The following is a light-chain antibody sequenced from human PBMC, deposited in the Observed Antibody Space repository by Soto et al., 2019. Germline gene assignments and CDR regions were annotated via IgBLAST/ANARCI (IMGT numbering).Light chain of an antibody. J-gene: IGLJ1*01. V-gene: IGLV2-14*01. CDR3: SSYTSSSYTSSSTLYV. Sequence: QSALTQPASVSGSPGQSITISCTGTSNDVGGYNYVSWYQQYPGKAPKLMIYDVSNRPSGVSNRFSGSKSGNTASLTISGLQAEDAADYLCSSYTSSSYTSSSTLYVFGTGTKHTVL. CDR2: DVS. CDR1: SNDVGGYNY.